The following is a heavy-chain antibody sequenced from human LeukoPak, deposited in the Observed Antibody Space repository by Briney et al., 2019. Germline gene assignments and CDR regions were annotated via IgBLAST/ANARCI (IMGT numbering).Heavy chain of an antibody. D-gene: IGHD6-13*01. V-gene: IGHV4-59*01. CDR2: IYYSGST. Sequence: PSETLSLTCTLSGGSISSYYWSWIRQPPGKGLEWIGYIYYSGSTNYNPSLKSRVTISVDTSKNQFSLKLSSVTAADTAVYYCARVYSSSWYDEDVGYYFDYWGQGTLVTVSS. J-gene: IGHJ4*02. CDR3: ARVYSSSWYDEDVGYYFDY. CDR1: GGSISSYY.